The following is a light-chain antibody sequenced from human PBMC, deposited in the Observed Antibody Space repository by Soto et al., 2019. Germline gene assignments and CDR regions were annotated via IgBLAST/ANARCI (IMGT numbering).Light chain of an antibody. Sequence: QSVLTPPASVSGSPGPSITISCAGTMRDVGVYNLVSWYQQHTGRVPPLIIYELRNRPSRISFRFSGSKSGNTASLTISGLQAEDEADYYCSSFTSKSTLIFGGGTKVTVL. J-gene: IGLJ2*01. CDR1: MRDVGVYNL. CDR3: SSFTSKSTLI. V-gene: IGLV2-14*01. CDR2: ELR.